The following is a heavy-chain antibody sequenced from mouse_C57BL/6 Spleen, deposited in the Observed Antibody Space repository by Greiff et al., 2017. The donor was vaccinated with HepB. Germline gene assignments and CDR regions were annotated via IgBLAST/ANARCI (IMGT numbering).Heavy chain of an antibody. Sequence: VQLQQSGAELARPGASVKMSCKASGYTFTSYTMHWVKQRPGQGLEWIGYINPSSGYTKYNQKFKDKATLAADKTTSTAYMQLSSLTSEDSAVYYWARDYSNPFAYGGQGTLVTVSA. J-gene: IGHJ3*01. D-gene: IGHD2-5*01. V-gene: IGHV1-4*01. CDR1: GYTFTSYT. CDR2: INPSSGYT. CDR3: ARDYSNPFAY.